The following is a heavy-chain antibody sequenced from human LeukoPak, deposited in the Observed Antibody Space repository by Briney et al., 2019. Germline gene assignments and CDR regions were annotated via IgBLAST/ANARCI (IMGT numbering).Heavy chain of an antibody. CDR1: AFTFSDFS. CDR2: ISRSGGST. CDR3: AKVPNAYGDYGGIDY. J-gene: IGHJ4*02. D-gene: IGHD4-17*01. V-gene: IGHV3-23*01. Sequence: GGSLRLSCIGSAFTFSDFSLTWVRQAPGKGLEWVSGISRSGGSTYYADSVKGRFTISRGNSKNTLYLQMNSLRAEDTAVYFCAKVPNAYGDYGGIDYWGQGTLVTVSS.